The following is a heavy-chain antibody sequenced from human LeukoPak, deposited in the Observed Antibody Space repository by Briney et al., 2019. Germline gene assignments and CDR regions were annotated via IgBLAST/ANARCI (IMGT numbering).Heavy chain of an antibody. D-gene: IGHD6-13*01. J-gene: IGHJ5*02. CDR1: GGTFSSYA. CDR3: AGGEICLRSSSCARNWFDP. CDR2: IIPILGIA. Sequence: ASVKVSCKASGGTFSSYAISWVRQAPGQGLEWMGRIIPILGIANYAQKFQGRVTITADKSTGTAYMELSSLRSEDTAVYYCAGGEICLRSSSCARNWFDPWGQGTLVTVSS. V-gene: IGHV1-69*04.